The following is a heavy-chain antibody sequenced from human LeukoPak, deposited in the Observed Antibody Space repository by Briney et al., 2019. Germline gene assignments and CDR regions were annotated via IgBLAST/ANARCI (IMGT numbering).Heavy chain of an antibody. V-gene: IGHV3-30*02. CDR3: AKDLMRDRWFGES. J-gene: IGHJ5*02. CDR1: GFTFRYYG. Sequence: GGSLRLSCAASGFTFRYYGFHWVRQAPGKGLEWVAFIRFDGNDKFYSESVKGRFTISRDTSRNTLYLQMNSLRAEDTAIYYCAKDLMRDRWFGESWGQGTLVTVSS. D-gene: IGHD3-10*01. CDR2: IRFDGNDK.